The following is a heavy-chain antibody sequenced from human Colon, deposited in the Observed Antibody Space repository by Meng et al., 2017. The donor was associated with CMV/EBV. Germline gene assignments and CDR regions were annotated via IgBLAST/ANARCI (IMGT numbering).Heavy chain of an antibody. V-gene: IGHV4-4*02. J-gene: IGHJ4*01. CDR1: GLSVSNDYW. CDR3: ASSSGWWRIDY. CDR2: VSQDGRT. Sequence: VQLQESGPRLVTPSGTLSLTCAVSGLSVSNDYWWTWVRQAPGKGLEWIGEVSQDGRTNSNPSLKSRLSMSVDKSKNQFSLNLRSVTAADTASYFCASSSGWWRIDYWGHGTLVPSPQ. D-gene: IGHD6-19*01.